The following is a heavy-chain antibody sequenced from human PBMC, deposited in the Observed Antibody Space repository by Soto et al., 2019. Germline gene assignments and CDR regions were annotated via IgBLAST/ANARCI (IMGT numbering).Heavy chain of an antibody. CDR1: GFTFSSYG. Sequence: VQLVESGGGVVQPGSSLRLSCAASGFTFSSYGMHWVRQAPGKGLERVAVIWYDGSNKYYADSVKGRFTISRDNSTNPLYLQMNSLGAEDTAVYYCAKDRLSIAAADKHAFDIGGRGTMVTVSS. V-gene: IGHV3-33*06. CDR2: IWYDGSNK. CDR3: AKDRLSIAAADKHAFDI. D-gene: IGHD6-13*01. J-gene: IGHJ3*02.